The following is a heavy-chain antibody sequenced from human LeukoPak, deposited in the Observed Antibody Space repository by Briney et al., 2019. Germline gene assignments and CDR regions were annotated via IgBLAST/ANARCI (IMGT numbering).Heavy chain of an antibody. D-gene: IGHD3-22*01. J-gene: IGHJ4*02. CDR1: GFTFSSYG. CDR2: ISYDGSNK. V-gene: IGHV3-30*18. Sequence: GGSLRLSCAASGFTFSSYGMHWVRQAPGKGLEWVAVISYDGSNKYYADSVKGRFTISRDNSKNTLYLQMNSLRAEDTAVYYCAKDYSRYYYDSSGWYGTYFDYWGQGTLVTVSS. CDR3: AKDYSRYYYDSSGWYGTYFDY.